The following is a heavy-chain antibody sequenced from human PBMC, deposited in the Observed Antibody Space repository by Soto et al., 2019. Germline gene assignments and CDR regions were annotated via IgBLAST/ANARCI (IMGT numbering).Heavy chain of an antibody. CDR3: STNYYDSSGYDNGFDP. D-gene: IGHD3-22*01. CDR1: GFTFGDYA. J-gene: IGHJ5*02. CDR2: IRSKAYGGTT. Sequence: PGGSLRLSCTASGFTFGDYAMSWFRQAPGKGLEWVGFIRSKAYGGTTHYAASVKGRFTISRDDSKSIAYLQMNSLRTEDTAVYYCSTNYYDSSGYDNGFDPWGLDTLVPVSS. V-gene: IGHV3-49*03.